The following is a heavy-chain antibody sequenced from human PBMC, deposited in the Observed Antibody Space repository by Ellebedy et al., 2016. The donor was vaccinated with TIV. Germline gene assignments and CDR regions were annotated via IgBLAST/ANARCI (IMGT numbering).Heavy chain of an antibody. D-gene: IGHD1-26*01. V-gene: IGHV1-46*01. CDR3: ATAVGTGGY. Sequence: AASVKVSCKASGYTFTSYHIHWVRQAPGQGLEWMGIINPSGDSTNYAQKFQGRLTMTRDTSTSTVYMDLGSLRSEDTAVYYCATAVGTGGYWGQGTLLTVSS. CDR1: GYTFTSYH. CDR2: INPSGDST. J-gene: IGHJ4*02.